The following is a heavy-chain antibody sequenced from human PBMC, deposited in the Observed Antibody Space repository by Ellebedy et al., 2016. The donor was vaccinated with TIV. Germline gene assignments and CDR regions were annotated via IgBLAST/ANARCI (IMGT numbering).Heavy chain of an antibody. Sequence: GESLKISCAASGFTFSSYWMHWVRQAPGKGLEWVANIRQDGSEGYYVDSVKGRFTISRDNLKNSLYLQMNSLRVEDTAVYYCVRAGWYNFEFWGQGTVVTVSS. J-gene: IGHJ4*02. CDR3: VRAGWYNFEF. CDR1: GFTFSSYW. D-gene: IGHD6-19*01. V-gene: IGHV3-7*04. CDR2: IRQDGSEG.